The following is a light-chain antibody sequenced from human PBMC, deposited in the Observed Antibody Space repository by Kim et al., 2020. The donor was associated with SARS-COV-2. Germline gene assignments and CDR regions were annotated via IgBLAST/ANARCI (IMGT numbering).Light chain of an antibody. V-gene: IGLV1-40*03. CDR2: GNS. CDR1: RADIGAGYD. J-gene: IGLJ2*01. CDR3: QSHDNSLSGGV. Sequence: QRVTISSTGSRADIGAGYDVHWYQHIPGTAPKLLIYGNSNRPSGVPDRFSGSKSGASASLAITGLQADDEADYYCQSHDNSLSGGVFGGGTQLTVL.